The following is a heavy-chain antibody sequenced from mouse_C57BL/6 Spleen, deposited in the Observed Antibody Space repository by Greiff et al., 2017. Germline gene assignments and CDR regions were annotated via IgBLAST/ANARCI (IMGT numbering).Heavy chain of an antibody. J-gene: IGHJ4*01. V-gene: IGHV1-61*01. CDR3: ARRQWYYYAMDY. D-gene: IGHD1-3*01. Sequence: QVQLQQPGAELVRPGSSVKLSCKASGYTFTSYWMDWVKQRPGQGLEWIGNIYPSDSETHYNQKFKDKATLTVDKSSSTAYMQLSSLTSEDSAVYYCARRQWYYYAMDYWGQGTSVTVSS. CDR1: GYTFTSYW. CDR2: IYPSDSET.